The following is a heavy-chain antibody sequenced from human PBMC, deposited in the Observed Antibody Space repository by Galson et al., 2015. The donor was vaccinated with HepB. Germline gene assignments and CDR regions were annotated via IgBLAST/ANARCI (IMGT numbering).Heavy chain of an antibody. CDR3: AKDHVAVAGTSGDV. V-gene: IGHV3-30*18. J-gene: IGHJ4*02. CDR2: ISYDGSNK. CDR1: GFTFSSYG. Sequence: SLRLSCAASGFTFSSYGMHWVRQAPGKGLEWVAVISYDGSNKYYADSVKGRFTISRDNSKNTLYLQMNSLRAEDTAVYYCAKDHVAVAGTSGDVWGQGTLVTVSS. D-gene: IGHD6-19*01.